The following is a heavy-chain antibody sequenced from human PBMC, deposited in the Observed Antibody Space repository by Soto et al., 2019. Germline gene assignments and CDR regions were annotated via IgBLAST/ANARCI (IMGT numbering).Heavy chain of an antibody. D-gene: IGHD6-19*01. CDR3: ARHLYSGDSSGSFGY. J-gene: IGHJ4*02. Sequence: QLQLQESGPGLVKPSETLSLTCTVSDDSIGRSNYFWGWIRQPPGKGLEWIGNIFYSGNTHYNPSLKSRVTISLDTSNHHSSLRVSCVTAADTAVYYSARHLYSGDSSGSFGYWGPGALVIVSS. V-gene: IGHV4-39*01. CDR2: IFYSGNT. CDR1: DDSIGRSNYF.